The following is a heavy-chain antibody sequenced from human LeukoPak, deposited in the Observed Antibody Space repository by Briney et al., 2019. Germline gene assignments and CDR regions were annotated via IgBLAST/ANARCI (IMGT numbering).Heavy chain of an antibody. CDR3: AKDLMRDRWFGES. V-gene: IGHV3-30*02. Sequence: PRGSLRLSCAASGFTFSYYGMHWVRQAPGKGLEWVAFIRYDGNDKYYAESVKGRFTISRDTSKNTLYLHMNSLRAEDTAVYYCAKDLMRDRWFGESWGQGTLVTVSS. CDR2: IRYDGNDK. D-gene: IGHD3-10*01. J-gene: IGHJ5*02. CDR1: GFTFSYYG.